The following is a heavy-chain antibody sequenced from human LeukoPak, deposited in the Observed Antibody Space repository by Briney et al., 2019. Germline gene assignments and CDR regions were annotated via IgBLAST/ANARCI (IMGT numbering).Heavy chain of an antibody. D-gene: IGHD1-1*01. V-gene: IGHV1-69*06. CDR1: GYTFTSYG. J-gene: IGHJ4*02. CDR2: IIPIFGTA. CDR3: ARAPGVERPDY. Sequence: GASVKVSCKASGYTFTSYGISGVRQAPGQGLEWMGGIIPIFGTANYAQKFRGRVTITADKSTRTAYMELSSLRSEDTAVYYCARAPGVERPDYWGQGTLVTVSS.